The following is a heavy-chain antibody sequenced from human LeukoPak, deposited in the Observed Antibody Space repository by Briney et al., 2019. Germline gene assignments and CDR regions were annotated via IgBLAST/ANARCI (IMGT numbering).Heavy chain of an antibody. CDR3: ARDRLVAAAGLKSDY. J-gene: IGHJ4*02. CDR2: ISAYNGNT. Sequence: ASVKLSCKASGYTFTSYGISWVRQAPGQGLEWMGWISAYNGNTNYAQKIQGRVTMTTDTSPSTAYMELRSLGSDDTAVYYCARDRLVAAAGLKSDYWGQGTLVTVSS. V-gene: IGHV1-18*01. D-gene: IGHD6-13*01. CDR1: GYTFTSYG.